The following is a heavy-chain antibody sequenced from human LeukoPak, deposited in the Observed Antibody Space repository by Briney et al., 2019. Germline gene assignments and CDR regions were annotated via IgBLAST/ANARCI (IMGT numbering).Heavy chain of an antibody. V-gene: IGHV1-69*04. CDR1: GGTFSSYA. CDR3: ARHGQLWYTLDY. Sequence: SVKVSCKASGGTFSSYAISWVRQAPGQGLEWMGRIIPILGIATYAQKFQGRVTITADKSTSTAYMELSSLRSEDTAVYYCARHGQLWYTLDYWGQGTLVTVSS. J-gene: IGHJ4*02. CDR2: IIPILGIA. D-gene: IGHD5-18*01.